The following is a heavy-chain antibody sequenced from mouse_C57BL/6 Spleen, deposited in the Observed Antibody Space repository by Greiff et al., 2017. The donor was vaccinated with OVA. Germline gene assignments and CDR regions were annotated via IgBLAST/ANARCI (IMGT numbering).Heavy chain of an antibody. Sequence: QVQLKQPGAELVRPGTSVKLSCKASGYTFTSYWMHWVKQRPGQGLEWIGVIDPSDSYTNYNQKFKGKATLTVDTSSSTAYMQLSSLTSEDSAVYYCASSWDWGQGTLVTVSA. J-gene: IGHJ3*01. CDR1: GYTFTSYW. V-gene: IGHV1-59*01. CDR3: ASSWD. CDR2: IDPSDSYT.